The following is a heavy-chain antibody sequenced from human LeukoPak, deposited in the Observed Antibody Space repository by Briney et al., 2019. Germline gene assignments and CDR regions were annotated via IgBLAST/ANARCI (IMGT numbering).Heavy chain of an antibody. CDR2: ISYDGSNK. V-gene: IGHV3-30-3*01. CDR3: ARGGNYYDSSGYFAGMDV. J-gene: IGHJ6*02. Sequence: GGSLRLSCAASGFSFSSSAMHWVRQAPGKGLECVTFISYDGSNKYYVDSVKGRFTISRGNSKNTLYLQMNILRAEDTAVYYCARGGNYYDSSGYFAGMDVWGQGTTVTVSS. CDR1: GFSFSSSA. D-gene: IGHD3-22*01.